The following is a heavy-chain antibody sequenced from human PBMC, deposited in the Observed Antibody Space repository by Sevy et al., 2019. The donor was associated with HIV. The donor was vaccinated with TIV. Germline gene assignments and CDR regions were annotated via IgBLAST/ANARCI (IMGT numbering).Heavy chain of an antibody. CDR3: ARGDPSNTFDY. CDR1: GDSISSGGYS. Sequence: SETRSLTCAVSGDSISSGGYSWNWIRQPPGKGLEWIGYMYHSGSTYYNPSLQSRVTISVDRSKNQFSLRVTSVTAADTAVYYCARGDPSNTFDYWGQGTLVTVSS. CDR2: MYHSGST. J-gene: IGHJ4*02. V-gene: IGHV4-30-2*01.